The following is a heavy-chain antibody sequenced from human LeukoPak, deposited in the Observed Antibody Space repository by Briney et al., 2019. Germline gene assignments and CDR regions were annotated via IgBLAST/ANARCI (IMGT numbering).Heavy chain of an antibody. D-gene: IGHD6-13*01. J-gene: IGHJ4*02. CDR3: AKVLPPGIAAAGIYFDY. Sequence: GGSLRLSCTTSGFSFNTYSMSWVRQAPGKGLEWVSAINDDTPYYTDSVKGRFTVSRDNSKNTLYLQMNSLRAEDTAVYYCAKVLPPGIAAAGIYFDYWGQGTLVTVSS. V-gene: IGHV3-23*01. CDR2: INDDTP. CDR1: GFSFNTYS.